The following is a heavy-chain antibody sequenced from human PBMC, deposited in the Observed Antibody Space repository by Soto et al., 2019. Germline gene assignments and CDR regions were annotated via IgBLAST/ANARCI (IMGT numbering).Heavy chain of an antibody. Sequence: TLSLTXTASGVSVDRCDYYWTWLRQPPGKGREWIAYFASYRGATDYNASRKSTLTISLSTPMNQFHLKLPTVAAADSYVYYCARDYSKSSDYFVDSPIFDYWGQGSMVTVSS. CDR2: FASYRGAT. CDR1: GVSVDRCDYY. V-gene: IGHV4-30-4*01. D-gene: IGHD3-22*01. CDR3: ARDYSKSSDYFVDSPIFDY. J-gene: IGHJ4*02.